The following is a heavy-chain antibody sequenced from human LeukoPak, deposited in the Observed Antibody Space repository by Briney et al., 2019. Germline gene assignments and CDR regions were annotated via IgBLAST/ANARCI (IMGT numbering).Heavy chain of an antibody. CDR3: ARWGRDVHTAGGDDYGGNRHEPGWWGIDL. CDR2: IIPILGIA. CDR1: GGTFSSYA. Sequence: SVKVSFKASGGTFSSYAISWVRQAPGQGLEWMGRIIPILGIANYAQKFQGRVTNTADKSTSTAYMELSSLRSEDTAVYYCARWGRDVHTAGGDDYGGNRHEPGWWGIDLWGRGTLVTVSS. V-gene: IGHV1-69*04. J-gene: IGHJ2*01. D-gene: IGHD4-23*01.